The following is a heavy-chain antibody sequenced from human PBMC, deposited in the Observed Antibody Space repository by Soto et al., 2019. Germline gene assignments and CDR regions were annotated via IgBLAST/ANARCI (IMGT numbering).Heavy chain of an antibody. J-gene: IGHJ4*02. CDR1: GYRFTSYW. V-gene: IGHV5-51*01. D-gene: IGHD6-13*01. CDR3: ARVTAAAGTQFDY. Sequence: PGESLKISCKGSGYRFTSYWIGWVRQMPGKGLEWMGIIYPGDSDTRYSPSFQGQVTISADRSISSAYLQWSSLKASDTAMYYCARVTAAAGTQFDYWGQGTLVTVSS. CDR2: IYPGDSDT.